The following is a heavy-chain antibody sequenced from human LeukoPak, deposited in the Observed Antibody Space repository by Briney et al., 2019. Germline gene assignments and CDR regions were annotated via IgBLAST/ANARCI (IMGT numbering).Heavy chain of an antibody. CDR3: ARSTVVPASDAFDI. J-gene: IGHJ3*02. V-gene: IGHV4-39*01. CDR2: IYYSGST. CDR1: GGSISSSSYY. Sequence: PSETLSLTCTVSGGSISSSSYYWGWIRQPPGKGLEWIGSIYYSGSTYYNPSLKSRVTISVDTSKNQFSLKLSSVTAADTAVYYCARSTVVPASDAFDIWGQGTMVTVSS. D-gene: IGHD2-2*01.